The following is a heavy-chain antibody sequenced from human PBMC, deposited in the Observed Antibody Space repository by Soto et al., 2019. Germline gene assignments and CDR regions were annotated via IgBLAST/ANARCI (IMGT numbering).Heavy chain of an antibody. CDR1: GYTFTGYY. Sequence: GASVEVSCKASGYTFTGYYMHWVRQAPGQGLEWMGWVNPNSGGTNYAQKFQGWVTMTRDTSISTAYMELSRLRSDDTAVYYCAREGGYCSSTSCHDAFDIWGQGTMVTVSS. V-gene: IGHV1-2*04. CDR2: VNPNSGGT. D-gene: IGHD2-2*01. CDR3: AREGGYCSSTSCHDAFDI. J-gene: IGHJ3*02.